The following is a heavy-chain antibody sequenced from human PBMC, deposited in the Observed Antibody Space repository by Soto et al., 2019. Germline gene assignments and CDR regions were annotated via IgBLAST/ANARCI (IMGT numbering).Heavy chain of an antibody. D-gene: IGHD2-2*01. Sequence: KASETLSLTCTVSGGSISSGDYYWTWIRQHPGKGLEWIGYIYYSGSTKHNPSLKSRITISVDTSKNQFSLKLNSVTAADTAVYYCARTKTSSTSFHVDYWGQGTQVTVSS. CDR2: IYYSGST. J-gene: IGHJ4*02. V-gene: IGHV4-31*03. CDR3: ARTKTSSTSFHVDY. CDR1: GGSISSGDYY.